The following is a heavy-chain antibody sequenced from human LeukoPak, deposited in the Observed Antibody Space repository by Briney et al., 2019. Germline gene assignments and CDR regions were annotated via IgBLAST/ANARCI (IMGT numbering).Heavy chain of an antibody. J-gene: IGHJ4*02. CDR2: IKGKTDGEAT. D-gene: IGHD3-22*01. Sequence: GGSLRLSCAASGFIFTDAWMNWVRQAPGKGLEWVGRIKGKTDGEATDFATPVKGRFTISRDDSKNTVYLQMNSLRVEDTAVYYCARAAYDSGGYTANHDFWGQGTLVTVSS. CDR3: ARAAYDSGGYTANHDF. CDR1: GFIFTDAW. V-gene: IGHV3-15*07.